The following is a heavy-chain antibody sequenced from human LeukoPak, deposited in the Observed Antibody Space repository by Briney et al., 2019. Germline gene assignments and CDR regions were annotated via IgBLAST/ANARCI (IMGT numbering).Heavy chain of an antibody. CDR3: ARGRSTSNWYYFDY. CDR1: GFTFSGYW. CDR2: ISGDGSST. Sequence: PGGSPRLSCAASGFTFSGYWMHWVRQAPGKGPVWVSRISGDGSSTTYADSVKGRFTISRDNAKNTLYLQMNSLRLEDTAVYYCARGRSTSNWYYFDYWGQGTLVTVSS. V-gene: IGHV3-74*01. J-gene: IGHJ4*02. D-gene: IGHD2-2*01.